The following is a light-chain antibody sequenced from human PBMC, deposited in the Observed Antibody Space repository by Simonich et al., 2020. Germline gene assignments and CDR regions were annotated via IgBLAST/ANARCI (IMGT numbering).Light chain of an antibody. CDR3: QTWCTGIVV. CDR2: LNSDGSH. Sequence: QLVLTQSPSASASLGASVKLTCTRSSGHSSYAIAWHQPQPEKGPRYLMKLNSDGSHSKGDGIPDRFSGSSSGAERYLTISSLQSEDEAYYYCQTWCTGIVVFGGGTKLTVL. CDR1: SGHSSYA. J-gene: IGLJ2*01. V-gene: IGLV4-69*01.